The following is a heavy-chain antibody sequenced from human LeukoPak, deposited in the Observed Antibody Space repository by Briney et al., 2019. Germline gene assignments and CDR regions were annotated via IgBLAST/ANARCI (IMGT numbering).Heavy chain of an antibody. CDR2: ISGSGGST. D-gene: IGHD6-19*01. CDR1: GFTFSSYA. CDR3: AKTYSSGWTKFDY. Sequence: PGGSLRLSCTASGFTFSSYAMSWVRQAPGKGLEWVSAISGSGGSTYYADSVKGRFTISRDNSKNTLYLQMNSLRAEDTAVYYCAKTYSSGWTKFDYWGQGTLVTVSS. V-gene: IGHV3-23*01. J-gene: IGHJ4*02.